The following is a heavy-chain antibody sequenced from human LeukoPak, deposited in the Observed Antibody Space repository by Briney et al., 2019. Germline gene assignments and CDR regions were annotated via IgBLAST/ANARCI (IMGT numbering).Heavy chain of an antibody. D-gene: IGHD4-17*01. V-gene: IGHV3-48*03. J-gene: IGHJ6*02. CDR3: ARVDGDHYKDDYYYGMDV. CDR2: ISSSGSTI. CDR1: GFTFSSYE. Sequence: GGSLRLSCAASGFTFSSYEMNWVRQSPGEGLEWVSYISSSGSTIYYADSVKGRFTISRDNAKNSLYLQMNSLRAEDTAVYYCARVDGDHYKDDYYYGMDVWGQGTTVTVSS.